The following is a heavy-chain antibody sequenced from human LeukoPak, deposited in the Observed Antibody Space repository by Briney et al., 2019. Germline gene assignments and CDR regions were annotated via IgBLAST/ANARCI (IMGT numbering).Heavy chain of an antibody. CDR2: ISYDGSNK. Sequence: PGGSLRLSCAASGFTFISYAMHWVRQAPGKGLEWVAVISYDGSNKYYADSVKGRFTISRDNSKNTLYLQMNSLRAEDTAVYYCARERQPLLYYFDYWGQGTLVTVSS. V-gene: IGHV3-30-3*01. J-gene: IGHJ4*02. CDR3: ARERQPLLYYFDY. CDR1: GFTFISYA. D-gene: IGHD2-21*02.